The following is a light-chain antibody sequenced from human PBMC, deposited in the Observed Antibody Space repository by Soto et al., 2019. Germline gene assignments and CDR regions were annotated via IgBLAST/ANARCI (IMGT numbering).Light chain of an antibody. J-gene: IGKJ2*01. CDR3: QQYNSFSPFT. CDR1: QSISRW. V-gene: IGKV1-5*01. Sequence: DIQMTQSPSTLSAFVGDRVTITCRASQSISRWLAWYQHIPGKAPRLLVYDASTLQSGVPSTFSCSGPGTEFTLTISSLQPCDFAADYCQQYNSFSPFTFGQGTKLEIK. CDR2: DAS.